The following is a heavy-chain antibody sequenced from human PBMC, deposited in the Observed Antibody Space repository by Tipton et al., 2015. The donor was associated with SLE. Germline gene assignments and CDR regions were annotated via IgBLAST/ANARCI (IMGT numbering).Heavy chain of an antibody. CDR1: GGSLSLGGYY. Sequence: LRLSCTVSGGSLSLGGYYWSRIRQPPGKGLEWIWYIYYSGSTYYNPSLKSRVTISVNTSKNQFSLKLSSVTAADTAVDYCARGPAAELDYWGQGTLVTVSS. V-gene: IGHV4-31*02. CDR3: ARGPAAELDY. J-gene: IGHJ4*02. CDR2: IYYSGST. D-gene: IGHD1-14*01.